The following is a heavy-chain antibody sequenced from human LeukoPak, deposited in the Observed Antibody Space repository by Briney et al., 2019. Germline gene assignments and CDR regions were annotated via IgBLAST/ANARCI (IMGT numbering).Heavy chain of an antibody. J-gene: IGHJ4*02. V-gene: IGHV4-30-2*01. CDR2: IYHSGST. CDR3: ARGGLFWSGYSHFDY. CDR1: GGSISSGGYY. D-gene: IGHD3-3*01. Sequence: SETLSLTCTVSGGSISSGGYYWSWIRQPPGKGLEWIGYIYHSGSTYYNPSLKSRVTISVDRSKNQFSLKLSSVTAADTAVYYCARGGLFWSGYSHFDYWGQGTLVTVSS.